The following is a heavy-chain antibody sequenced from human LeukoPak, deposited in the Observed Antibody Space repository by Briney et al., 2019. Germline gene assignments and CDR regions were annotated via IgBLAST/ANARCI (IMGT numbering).Heavy chain of an antibody. D-gene: IGHD3-10*01. V-gene: IGHV3-30*02. Sequence: PGGSLRLSCAASGFTFSSYGMHWVCQAPGKGLEWVAFIRYDGSNKYYADSVKGRFTISRGNSKNTLYLQMNSLRAEDTAVYYCARPHRGVWFGELLAYYFDYWGQGTLVTVSS. J-gene: IGHJ4*02. CDR1: GFTFSSYG. CDR2: IRYDGSNK. CDR3: ARPHRGVWFGELLAYYFDY.